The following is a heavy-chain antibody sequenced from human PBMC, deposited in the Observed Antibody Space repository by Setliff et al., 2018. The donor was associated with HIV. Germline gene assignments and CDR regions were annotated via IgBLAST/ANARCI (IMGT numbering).Heavy chain of an antibody. CDR3: ARDGLLVAGIRFDY. D-gene: IGHD6-19*01. V-gene: IGHV1-69*05. Sequence: ASVKVSCKTSGGTFSTYVISWVRQAPGQGLEWMGGTIPAFGTANYAQKFQGRVTITTDESTSTAYMELSGLRSEDTAVYFCARDGLLVAGIRFDYWGQGTLVTVSS. CDR2: TIPAFGTA. CDR1: GGTFSTYV. J-gene: IGHJ4*01.